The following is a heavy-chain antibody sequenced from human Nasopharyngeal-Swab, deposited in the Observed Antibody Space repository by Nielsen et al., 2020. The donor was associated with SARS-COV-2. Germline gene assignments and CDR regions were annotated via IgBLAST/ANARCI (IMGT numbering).Heavy chain of an antibody. CDR1: GGSVSSGSYY. J-gene: IGHJ2*01. CDR2: IYYSGST. Sequence: SETLSLTCTVPGGSVSSGSYYWSWIRQPPGKGLEWIGYIYYSGSTNYNPSLKSRVTISVDTSKNQFSLKLSSVTAADTAVYYCASSPRQPPARGWYFDLWGRGTLVTVSS. D-gene: IGHD2-2*01. CDR3: ASSPRQPPARGWYFDL. V-gene: IGHV4-61*01.